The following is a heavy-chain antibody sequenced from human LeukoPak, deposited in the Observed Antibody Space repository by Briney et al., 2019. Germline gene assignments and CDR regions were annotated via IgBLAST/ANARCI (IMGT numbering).Heavy chain of an antibody. J-gene: IGHJ4*02. CDR3: ARGGSYGDY. CDR2: VNPDGSSV. Sequence: QPGGSLRLSCTASGFTFTRYWMHWVRQAPGKGLVWVSRVNPDGSSVTYGDSVKGRFTSSRDNAKNTLYLQMNSLRAEDMAVYYCARGGSYGDYWGQGTLVTVSS. D-gene: IGHD3-16*01. CDR1: GFTFTRYW. V-gene: IGHV3-74*01.